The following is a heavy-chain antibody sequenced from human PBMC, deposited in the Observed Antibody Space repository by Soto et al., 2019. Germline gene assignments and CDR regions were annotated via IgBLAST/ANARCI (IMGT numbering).Heavy chain of an antibody. Sequence: GGSLRLSCAASGFNFSFHSMNWVRHAPGKGLEWVAYISSSSSSVYYADSVKGRSTISRDNDGNSVFLQMNSLRDEDTAVYYCARRVRLALPPTPYAMDVWGQGTTVTVSS. D-gene: IGHD3-3*01. CDR1: GFNFSFHS. CDR2: ISSSSSSV. V-gene: IGHV3-48*02. CDR3: ARRVRLALPPTPYAMDV. J-gene: IGHJ6*02.